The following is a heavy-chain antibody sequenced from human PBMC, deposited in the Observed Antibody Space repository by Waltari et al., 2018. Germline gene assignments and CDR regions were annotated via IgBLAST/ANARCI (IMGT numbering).Heavy chain of an antibody. J-gene: IGHJ5*02. CDR1: GDSVSSNSAA. V-gene: IGHV6-1*01. Sequence: QVQLQQSGPGLVKPSQTLSVTCAISGDSVSSNSAAWNWIRQSPSRGLEWLGRTYFRSKWNNDYAVSMKSRTTISPDTSKNQFSLHLNSVTPEDTAVYYCVRSVGENGLHWFDPWGQGTQVTVSS. CDR3: VRSVGENGLHWFDP. D-gene: IGHD3-10*01. CDR2: TYFRSKWNN.